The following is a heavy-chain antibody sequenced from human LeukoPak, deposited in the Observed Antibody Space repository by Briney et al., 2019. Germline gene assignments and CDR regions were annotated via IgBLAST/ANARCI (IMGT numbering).Heavy chain of an antibody. J-gene: IGHJ4*02. D-gene: IGHD6-19*01. CDR1: GFTLSSYS. CDR3: AKEALRYSSGWSSDY. CDR2: ISSSSSYI. Sequence: GGSLRLSCAASGFTLSSYSMNWVRQAPGKGLEWVSSISSSSSYIYYADSVKGRFTISRDNAKNSLYLQMNSLRADDTAVYYCAKEALRYSSGWSSDYWGQGTLVTVSS. V-gene: IGHV3-21*04.